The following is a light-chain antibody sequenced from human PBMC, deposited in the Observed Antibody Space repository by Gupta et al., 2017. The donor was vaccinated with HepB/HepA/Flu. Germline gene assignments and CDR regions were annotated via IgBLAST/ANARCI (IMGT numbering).Light chain of an antibody. V-gene: IGLV1-44*01. CDR1: SSNIGTNT. Sequence: QSVLTQPPSASETPGQRVTISCSGSSSNIGTNTVSWYHQFPGTAPKLLIYSNNQRPSGVPDRFSGSKSGTSTSLAISGLQSEDEADYYCAAWDDSRNGVLFGGGTKLTVL. J-gene: IGLJ2*01. CDR2: SNN. CDR3: AAWDDSRNGVL.